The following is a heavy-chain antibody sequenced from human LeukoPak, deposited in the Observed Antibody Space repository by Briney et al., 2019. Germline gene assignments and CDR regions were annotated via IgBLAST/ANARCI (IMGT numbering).Heavy chain of an antibody. D-gene: IGHD3-3*01. V-gene: IGHV3-7*01. CDR3: ARSRFLEWLEGTYYFDY. J-gene: IGHJ4*02. CDR1: GFTFSSYW. CDR2: IKQDGSEK. Sequence: GGSLRLSCAASGFTFSSYWMSWVRQAPGKGLEWVANIKQDGSEKYYVDSVKGRFTISRDNAKNSLYLQMNSLRAEDTAVYYCARSRFLEWLEGTYYFDYWGQGTLVTVSS.